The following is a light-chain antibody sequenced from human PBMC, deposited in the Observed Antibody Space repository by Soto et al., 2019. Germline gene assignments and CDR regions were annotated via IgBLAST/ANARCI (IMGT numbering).Light chain of an antibody. V-gene: IGLV1-51*01. CDR1: SSNIGSNY. Sequence: QSVLTQPPSVSAAPGQTVTISCSGSSSNIGSNYVSWYQQLPGTAPKLLIYDNNTRPSGIPDRFSGSKSGTSATLGITGLQTGDEADYYCGTWDSSLSAKVFGGGTKLTVL. CDR3: GTWDSSLSAKV. J-gene: IGLJ2*01. CDR2: DNN.